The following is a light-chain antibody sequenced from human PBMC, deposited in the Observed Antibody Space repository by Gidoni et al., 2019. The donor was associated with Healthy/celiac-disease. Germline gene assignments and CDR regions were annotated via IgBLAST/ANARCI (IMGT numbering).Light chain of an antibody. CDR2: AAA. V-gene: IGKV1-39*01. J-gene: IGKJ1*01. CDR3: QQSYRTPCT. CDR1: QSISSY. Sequence: EIQMTQSPSSLSAAVGDRVTITCRARQSISSYLNWYHQKPGKAPKLLIYAAARLQSGVPYRFSGSGSGPDFTLTISSLRPEDFATYSCQQSYRTPCTFGQGTQVEIK.